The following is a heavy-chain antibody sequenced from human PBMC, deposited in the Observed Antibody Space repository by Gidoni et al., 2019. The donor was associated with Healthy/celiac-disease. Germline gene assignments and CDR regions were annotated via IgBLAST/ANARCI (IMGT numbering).Heavy chain of an antibody. Sequence: QVQLQQWGAGLLQPSETLSLTCAVYGGSFSGYYWSWIRQPPGKGLEWIGEINHSGSTNYNPSLKSRVTVSVDTSQNQFSLKLSSVTAADTAVYYCARAKTRVTPYFDYWGQGTLVTVSS. V-gene: IGHV4-34*01. CDR2: INHSGST. CDR3: ARAKTRVTPYFDY. J-gene: IGHJ4*02. CDR1: GGSFSGYY. D-gene: IGHD4-4*01.